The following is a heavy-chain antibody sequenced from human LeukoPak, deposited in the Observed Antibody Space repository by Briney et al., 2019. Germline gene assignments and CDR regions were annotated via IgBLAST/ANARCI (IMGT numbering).Heavy chain of an antibody. D-gene: IGHD5-18*01. J-gene: IGHJ4*02. CDR2: ISSSGSTI. Sequence: GGSLRPSCAASGFTFSSYEMNWVRQAPGKGLEWVSYISSSGSTIYYADSVKGRFTISRDNAKNSLYLQMNSLRAEDTAVYYCARAMVDTAMVIFDYWGQGTLVTVSS. V-gene: IGHV3-48*03. CDR3: ARAMVDTAMVIFDY. CDR1: GFTFSSYE.